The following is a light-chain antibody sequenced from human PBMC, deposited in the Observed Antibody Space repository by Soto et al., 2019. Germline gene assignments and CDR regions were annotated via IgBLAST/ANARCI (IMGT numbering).Light chain of an antibody. CDR1: LSVNSI. V-gene: IGKV3-15*01. CDR3: QQYDIWPRT. J-gene: IGKJ2*01. Sequence: EIVMTQSPATLSVSPGEKATLSCRASLSVNSILAWYQQKPGQAPRLLIYGASTRATGIPDRFSGSGSGTEFTLTISSLQSEDSPVYYCQQYDIWPRTFGQGTKLEIK. CDR2: GAS.